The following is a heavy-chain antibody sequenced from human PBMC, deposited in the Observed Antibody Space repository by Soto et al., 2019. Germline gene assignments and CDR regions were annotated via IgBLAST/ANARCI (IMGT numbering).Heavy chain of an antibody. CDR1: GYTFTSYD. D-gene: IGHD2-2*01. CDR2: MNPNSGNT. CDR3: ARVGRGEPIVVVPAARTFYYYYYMDV. Sequence: ASVKVSCKASGYTFTSYDINWVRQATGQGLEWMGWMNPNSGNTGYAQKFQGRVTMTRNTSISTAYMELSSLRSEDTAVYYCARVGRGEPIVVVPAARTFYYYYYMDVWGKGTTVTVSS. J-gene: IGHJ6*03. V-gene: IGHV1-8*01.